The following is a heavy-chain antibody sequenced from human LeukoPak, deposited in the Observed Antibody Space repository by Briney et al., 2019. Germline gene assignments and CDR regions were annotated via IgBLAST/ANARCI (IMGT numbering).Heavy chain of an antibody. J-gene: IGHJ4*02. CDR2: IKSKTDGGTT. D-gene: IGHD3-16*02. Sequence: GGSLRLSCAAPGFTFSNARMSGFGQAPGKGLKGVGRIKSKTDGGTTDYAEPVKGRFTISRDDSKNTLYLQMKSLTTEATAVYYCTTRIMITFGGVIVIPSDYWGQGNLVTVSS. CDR1: GFTFSNAR. V-gene: IGHV3-15*01. CDR3: TTRIMITFGGVIVIPSDY.